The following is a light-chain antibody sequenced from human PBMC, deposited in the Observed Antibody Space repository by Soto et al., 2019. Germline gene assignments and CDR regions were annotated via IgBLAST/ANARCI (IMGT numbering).Light chain of an antibody. Sequence: EPVMTQSPATLSVSPGERVTLSCRASEGVGRNLAWYQQRPGQAPRLLISGASTRATGIPARFSGSGSGTEFTLTISSLQSEDFAVYYCQQYNNWPSWTFGQGTKVDIK. CDR1: EGVGRN. V-gene: IGKV3-15*01. CDR2: GAS. J-gene: IGKJ1*01. CDR3: QQYNNWPSWT.